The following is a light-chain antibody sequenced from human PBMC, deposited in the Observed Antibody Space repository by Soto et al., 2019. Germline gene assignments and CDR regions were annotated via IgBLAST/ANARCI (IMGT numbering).Light chain of an antibody. J-gene: IGKJ1*01. CDR3: QQRSNWPSPWT. Sequence: EIVLTQSPATLSLSPGERATLSCRASQSVSSYLAWYQQKPGQAPRLLIYDASNRATGIPARFSGSGSGTDFTLTISSLEPEDFAVYYCQQRSNWPSPWTFCQGTKV. CDR1: QSVSSY. CDR2: DAS. V-gene: IGKV3-11*01.